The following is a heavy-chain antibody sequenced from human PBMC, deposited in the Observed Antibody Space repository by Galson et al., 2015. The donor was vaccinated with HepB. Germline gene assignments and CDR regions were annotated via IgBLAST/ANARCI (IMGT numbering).Heavy chain of an antibody. CDR3: ARSQWLVPNDAFDI. CDR2: VSSSSTI. CDR1: GFTFSDYY. J-gene: IGHJ3*02. Sequence: SLRLSCAASGFTFSDYYMSWIRQAPGKGLEWVSYVSSSSTIYYADSVKGRFTISRDNAKNSLYLQVNSLRDEDTAVYYCARSQWLVPNDAFDIWGQGTMVTVSS. V-gene: IGHV3-69-1*01. D-gene: IGHD6-19*01.